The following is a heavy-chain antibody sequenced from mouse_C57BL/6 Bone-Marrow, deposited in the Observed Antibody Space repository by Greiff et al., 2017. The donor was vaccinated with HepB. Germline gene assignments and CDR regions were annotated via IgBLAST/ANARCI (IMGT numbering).Heavy chain of an antibody. Sequence: QVQLKQSGAELVKPGASVKISCKASGYAFSSYWMNWVKQRPGKGLEWIGQIYPGDGDTNYNGKFKGKATLTADKSSSTAYMQLSSLTSEDSAVYFCARRAYYSNEYWYFDVWGTGTTVTVSS. D-gene: IGHD2-5*01. V-gene: IGHV1-80*01. CDR3: ARRAYYSNEYWYFDV. CDR2: IYPGDGDT. CDR1: GYAFSSYW. J-gene: IGHJ1*03.